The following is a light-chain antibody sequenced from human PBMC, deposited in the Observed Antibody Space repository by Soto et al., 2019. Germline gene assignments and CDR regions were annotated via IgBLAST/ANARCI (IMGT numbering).Light chain of an antibody. J-gene: IGLJ1*01. CDR1: SSDVGGYNY. CDR3: RPFTPRIPHNYA. V-gene: IGLV2-14*01. Sequence: QSVLTQPASVSGSPGQSITISCTGTSSDVGGYNYVSWYQQPPGKAPKLMIYEVSNRPSGVSNRFSGSKSGNTASLTISGLKAEVQAAYYCRPFTPRIPHNYAFGSGTTVTGL. CDR2: EVS.